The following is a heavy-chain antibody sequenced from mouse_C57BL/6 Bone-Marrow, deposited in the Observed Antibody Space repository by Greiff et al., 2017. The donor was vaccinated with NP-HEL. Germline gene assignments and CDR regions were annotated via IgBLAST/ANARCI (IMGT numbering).Heavy chain of an antibody. CDR1: GYTFTDYY. Sequence: EVQLQQSGPELVKPGASVKISCKASGYTFTDYYMNWVKQSHGKSLEWIGDINPNNGGTSYNQKFKGKATLTVDKSSSTAYMELRSLTSQDSAVYYCARPPLYYGSSFFDYWGQGTTLTVSS. V-gene: IGHV1-26*01. CDR3: ARPPLYYGSSFFDY. J-gene: IGHJ2*01. D-gene: IGHD1-1*01. CDR2: INPNNGGT.